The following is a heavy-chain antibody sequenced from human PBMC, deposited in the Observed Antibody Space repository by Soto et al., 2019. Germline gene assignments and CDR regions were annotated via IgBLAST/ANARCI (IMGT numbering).Heavy chain of an antibody. V-gene: IGHV1-18*04. D-gene: IGHD2-2*01. Sequence: QVQLVQSGAEVKKPGASVKVSCKASGYTFTSYGISWVRQAPGQGLEWMGWISGKTAKTIYAQNLQGRVTITTDTSTSTAYMELRSLRSDDTAVYYCARVPREIILVGMDVWGQGTTVTVSS. CDR1: GYTFTSYG. CDR2: ISGKTAKT. J-gene: IGHJ6*02. CDR3: ARVPREIILVGMDV.